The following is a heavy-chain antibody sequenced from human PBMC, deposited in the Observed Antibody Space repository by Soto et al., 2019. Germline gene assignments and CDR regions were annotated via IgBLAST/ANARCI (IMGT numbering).Heavy chain of an antibody. V-gene: IGHV3-9*01. CDR2: ISWNSGSI. CDR1: GFTFDDYA. D-gene: IGHD4-17*01. J-gene: IGHJ4*02. CDR3: AKDRRDYGDYFDY. Sequence: EVQLVESGGGLVQPGRSLRLSCAASGFTFDDYAMHWVRQAPGKGLEWVSGISWNSGSIGYADSVKGRFTISRDNXKNSLYLQMNSLRAEDTALYYCAKDRRDYGDYFDYWGQGTLVTVSS.